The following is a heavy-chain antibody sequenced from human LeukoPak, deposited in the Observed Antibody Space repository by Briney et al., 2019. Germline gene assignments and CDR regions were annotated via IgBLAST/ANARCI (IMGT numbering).Heavy chain of an antibody. CDR1: GGSISGYF. CDR3: AREPTSGREPTSGRPLDY. CDR2: IYSSGSN. J-gene: IGHJ4*02. Sequence: SETLSLTCTVSGGSISGYFWSWLRQPAGKGLEWIGRIYSSGSNNYNPSLKSRATMSLDTSKNHLSLNLSSVTAADTAVYYCAREPTSGREPTSGRPLDYWGQGTLVTVSS. D-gene: IGHD5-12*01. V-gene: IGHV4-4*07.